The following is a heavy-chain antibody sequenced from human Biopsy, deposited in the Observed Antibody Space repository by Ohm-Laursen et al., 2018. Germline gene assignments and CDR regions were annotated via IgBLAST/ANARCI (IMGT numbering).Heavy chain of an antibody. V-gene: IGHV4-34*01. D-gene: IGHD6-13*01. Sequence: TLSLTCVVYGGSFNGYFWSWIRQPPGKGLEWIGDITQSGSTNYSPSLKSRITISVDTAKKQFSLSLRSVTAADTAVYYCARVPLPGIGAAYQGRFLYGMDVWGQGTTVSVSS. CDR2: ITQSGST. CDR3: ARVPLPGIGAAYQGRFLYGMDV. CDR1: GGSFNGYF. J-gene: IGHJ6*02.